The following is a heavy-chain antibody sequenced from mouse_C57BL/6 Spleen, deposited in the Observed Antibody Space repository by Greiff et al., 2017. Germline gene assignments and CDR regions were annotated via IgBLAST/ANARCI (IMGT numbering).Heavy chain of an antibody. CDR1: GYSFTGYY. Sequence: VQLQQSGPELVKPGASVTISCKASGYSFTGYYMNWVKQSPEKSLEWIGEINPSTGGTTYNQKFKAKATLTVDKSSSTAYMQLKSMTSEDSAVDYCARGNWDGTWFAYWGQGTLVTVSA. V-gene: IGHV1-42*01. CDR3: ARGNWDGTWFAY. J-gene: IGHJ3*01. CDR2: INPSTGGT. D-gene: IGHD4-1*01.